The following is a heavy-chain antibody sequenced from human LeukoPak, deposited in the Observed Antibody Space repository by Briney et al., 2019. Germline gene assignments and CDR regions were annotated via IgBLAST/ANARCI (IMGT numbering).Heavy chain of an antibody. D-gene: IGHD3-22*01. CDR2: IKQDGSEK. V-gene: IGHV3-7*01. CDR1: GFTFSSYW. J-gene: IGHJ3*02. Sequence: GGSLRLSCAASGFTFSSYWMSWVRQAPGKGLEWVANIKQDGSEKYYVDSVKGRFTISRDNAKNSLYLQMNTLRAEDTAVYYCARDPYDYDSGRYGAFDIWGQGTVVTVSS. CDR3: ARDPYDYDSGRYGAFDI.